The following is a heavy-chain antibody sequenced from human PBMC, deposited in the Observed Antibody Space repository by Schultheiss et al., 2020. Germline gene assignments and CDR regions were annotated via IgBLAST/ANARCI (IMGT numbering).Heavy chain of an antibody. V-gene: IGHV4-31*03. CDR3: ARKVIWQQLVPPYFDY. CDR2: IYYSGST. J-gene: IGHJ4*02. D-gene: IGHD6-13*01. Sequence: SETLSLTCTVSGGSISSGDYYWSWIRQHPGKGLEWIGYIYYSGSTYYNPSLKSRVTISVDTSKNQFSLKLSSVTAADTAVYYCARKVIWQQLVPPYFDYWGQGTLVTVSS. CDR1: GGSISSGDYY.